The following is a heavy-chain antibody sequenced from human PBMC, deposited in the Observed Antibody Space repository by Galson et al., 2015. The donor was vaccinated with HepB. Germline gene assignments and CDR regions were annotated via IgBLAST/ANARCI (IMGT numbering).Heavy chain of an antibody. J-gene: IGHJ4*02. Sequence: SLRLSCAASGFTFSSYGMHWVRQAPGKGLEWVAVIWYDGSNKYYADSVKGRFTISRDNSKNTLYLQMNSLRAEDTAVYYCARDRNSGRAFVQRAPLGYWGQGTLVTVSS. CDR3: ARDRNSGRAFVQRAPLGY. D-gene: IGHD3-10*01. V-gene: IGHV3-33*08. CDR1: GFTFSSYG. CDR2: IWYDGSNK.